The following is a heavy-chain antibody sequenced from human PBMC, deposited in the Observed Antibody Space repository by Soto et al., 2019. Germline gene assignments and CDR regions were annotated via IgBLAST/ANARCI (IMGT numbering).Heavy chain of an antibody. CDR2: MNPNSGNT. Sequence: ASVKVSCKASGYTFTSYDINWVRQATGEGLEWMGWMNPNSGNTGYAQKFQGRVTMTRNTSISTAYMELSSLRSEDTAVYYCARGALRYCSGGSCYSDPGGYYGMDVWGQGTTVTVSS. D-gene: IGHD2-15*01. J-gene: IGHJ6*02. CDR1: GYTFTSYD. CDR3: ARGALRYCSGGSCYSDPGGYYGMDV. V-gene: IGHV1-8*01.